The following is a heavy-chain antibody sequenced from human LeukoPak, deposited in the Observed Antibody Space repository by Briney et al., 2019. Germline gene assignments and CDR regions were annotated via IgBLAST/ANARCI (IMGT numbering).Heavy chain of an antibody. CDR3: ARAGGYGVLDY. D-gene: IGHD5-12*01. J-gene: IGHJ4*02. Sequence: PSETLSLTCTVSGGSISSYYWSWVRQAPGKGLEYVSAISSNGGSTYYANSVKGRFTISRDNSKNTLYLQMGSLRAEDMAVYYCARAGGYGVLDYWGQGTLVTVSS. CDR2: ISSNGGST. CDR1: GGSISSYY. V-gene: IGHV3-64*01.